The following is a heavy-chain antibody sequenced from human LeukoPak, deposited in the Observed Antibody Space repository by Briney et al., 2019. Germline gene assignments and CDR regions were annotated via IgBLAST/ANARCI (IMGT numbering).Heavy chain of an antibody. D-gene: IGHD2-2*01. CDR1: GGSFSGYY. V-gene: IGHV4-34*01. J-gene: IGHJ5*02. Sequence: NPSETLSLTCAVYGGSFSGYYWSWIRQPPGKGLEWIGEINHSGSTNYNPSLKSRVTISVDTSKNQFSLKLSSVTAADTAVYYCARGAGYCSSTSCYSFDPWGQGTLVTVSS. CDR2: INHSGST. CDR3: ARGAGYCSSTSCYSFDP.